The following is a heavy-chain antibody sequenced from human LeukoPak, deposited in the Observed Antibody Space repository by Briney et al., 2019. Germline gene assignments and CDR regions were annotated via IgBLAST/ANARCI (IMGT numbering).Heavy chain of an antibody. D-gene: IGHD3-22*01. CDR2: QDGSEK. J-gene: IGHJ1*01. CDR3: ARADSSGYYYPAEYFQH. V-gene: IGHV3-7*01. Sequence: QDGSEKFYVDAVKGRFTISRDNTKNSLYLQMNSLRAEDTAVYYCARADSSGYYYPAEYFQHWGQGTLVTVSS.